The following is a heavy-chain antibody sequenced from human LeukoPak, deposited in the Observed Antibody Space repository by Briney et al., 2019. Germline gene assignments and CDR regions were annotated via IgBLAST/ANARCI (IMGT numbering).Heavy chain of an antibody. V-gene: IGHV3-9*03. CDR1: GFTFDNYA. CDR3: AKDEFVASAFTGAFDI. Sequence: GGSLRLSCAASGFTFDNYAMHWVRRAPGKGLEWVSGISWNTGGIGYADSVKGRFTISRDNAKNSLYLQMNSLRAEDMALYYCAKDEFVASAFTGAFDIWGQGTMVTVSS. J-gene: IGHJ3*02. D-gene: IGHD2-8*02. CDR2: ISWNTGGI.